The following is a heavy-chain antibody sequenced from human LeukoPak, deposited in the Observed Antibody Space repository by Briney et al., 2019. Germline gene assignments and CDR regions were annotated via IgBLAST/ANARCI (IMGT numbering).Heavy chain of an antibody. Sequence: GGSLRLSCAASGFTFSDYYMSWIRQAPGKGLEWVSYISSSGSTIYYADSVKGRFTISRDNSKNTLYLQMNSLRAEDTAVYYCARGGGYCSSTSCYPPGNWGQGTLVTVSS. CDR1: GFTFSDYY. CDR2: ISSSGSTI. CDR3: ARGGGYCSSTSCYPPGN. J-gene: IGHJ4*02. V-gene: IGHV3-11*04. D-gene: IGHD2-2*01.